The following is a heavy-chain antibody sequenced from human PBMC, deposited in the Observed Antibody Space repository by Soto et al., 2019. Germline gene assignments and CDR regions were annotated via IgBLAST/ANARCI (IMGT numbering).Heavy chain of an antibody. D-gene: IGHD1-26*01. V-gene: IGHV4-30-2*01. Sequence: PSETLSLTCAVSGGYISGGYYSWGWIRQPPGKGLEWIGFIYNSGSTYYNSSLKSRVTISVDRSKNHFFLNLTSVTAADTAVYYCSNYLKFFQIWGQGTKVTVSS. CDR2: IYNSGST. CDR3: SNYLKFFQI. J-gene: IGHJ3*02. CDR1: GGYISGGYYS.